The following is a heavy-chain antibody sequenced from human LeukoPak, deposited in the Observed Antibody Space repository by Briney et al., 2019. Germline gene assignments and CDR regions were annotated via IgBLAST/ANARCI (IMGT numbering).Heavy chain of an antibody. CDR3: AEKHYYDSSGTYTYYYGMDV. J-gene: IGHJ6*02. V-gene: IGHV3-13*01. D-gene: IGHD3-22*01. CDR1: GFTFSSYD. CDR2: IGTAGDT. Sequence: GGSLRLSCAASGFTFSSYDMHWVRQATGKGLEWVSAIGTAGDTYYPGSVKGRFTISRENAKNPLYLQMNSLRAGDTAVYYCAEKHYYDSSGTYTYYYGMDVWGQGTTVTVSS.